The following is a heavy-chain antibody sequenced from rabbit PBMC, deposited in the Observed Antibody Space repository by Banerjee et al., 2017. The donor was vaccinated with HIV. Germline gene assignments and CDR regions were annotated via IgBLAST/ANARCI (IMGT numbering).Heavy chain of an antibody. CDR2: IYIGTSGST. CDR1: GFTISSSYW. V-gene: IGHV1S45*01. CDR3: ARDAADSTAYTL. J-gene: IGHJ3*01. Sequence: QEQLVESGGGLVQPEGSLTLTCKASGFTISSSYWICWVRQAPGKGLEWIACIYIGTSGSTYYASWAKGRFTVSKPSSTTVTLQMTSLTAADTATYFCARDAADSTAYTLWGQGTLVTVS. D-gene: IGHD7-1*01.